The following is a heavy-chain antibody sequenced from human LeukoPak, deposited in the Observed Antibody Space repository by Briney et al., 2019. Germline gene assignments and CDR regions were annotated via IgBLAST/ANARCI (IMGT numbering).Heavy chain of an antibody. J-gene: IGHJ6*02. Sequence: ASVKVSCKASGYTFTGYYMHWVRQAPGQGLEWMGWINPNSGGTNYAQKFQGWVTMTRDTSISTAYMELSRLRSDDTAVYYCARDLSGTTPDSYYYYGMDVWGQGTTVTVSS. V-gene: IGHV1-2*04. D-gene: IGHD1-1*01. CDR3: ARDLSGTTPDSYYYYGMDV. CDR2: INPNSGGT. CDR1: GYTFTGYY.